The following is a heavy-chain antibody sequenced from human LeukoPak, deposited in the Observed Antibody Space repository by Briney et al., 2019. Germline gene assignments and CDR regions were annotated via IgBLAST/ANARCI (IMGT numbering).Heavy chain of an antibody. D-gene: IGHD1-26*01. Sequence: SETLSLTCTVSGGSISSYYWSWIRQPPGKGLEWIGYIYYSGSTSYNPSLKSRVTISVDTSKNQFSLKLSSVTAADTAVYYCARDGIVGATSAFDIWGQGTMVTVSS. CDR1: GGSISSYY. J-gene: IGHJ3*02. V-gene: IGHV4-59*01. CDR3: ARDGIVGATSAFDI. CDR2: IYYSGST.